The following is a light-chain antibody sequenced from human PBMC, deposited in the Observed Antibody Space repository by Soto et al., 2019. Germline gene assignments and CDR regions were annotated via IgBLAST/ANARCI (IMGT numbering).Light chain of an antibody. J-gene: IGLJ2*01. CDR2: DTS. Sequence: QSVLSQPPSASRTPGQTVTVSCSGTYSNIGINDVHWYRQLSGTAPQILIYDTSQRATGVPDRFSGSRSGTSASLVISGLRTEHDADYHCAAWDDSLNGPAFGGGTKVTVL. CDR3: AAWDDSLNGPA. CDR1: YSNIGIND. V-gene: IGLV1-44*01.